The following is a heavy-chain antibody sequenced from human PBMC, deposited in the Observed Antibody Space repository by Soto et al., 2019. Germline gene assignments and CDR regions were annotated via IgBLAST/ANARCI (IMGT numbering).Heavy chain of an antibody. Sequence: GGSLRLSCAASGFTFSSYGMHWVRQAPGKGLEWVVVIWYDGSNKYYADSVKGRFTISRDNSKNTLYLQMNSLRAEDTAVYYCARPARHYYDSSGYPRSHGMDVWGQGTTVTVSS. D-gene: IGHD3-22*01. V-gene: IGHV3-33*01. CDR1: GFTFSSYG. CDR2: IWYDGSNK. CDR3: ARPARHYYDSSGYPRSHGMDV. J-gene: IGHJ6*02.